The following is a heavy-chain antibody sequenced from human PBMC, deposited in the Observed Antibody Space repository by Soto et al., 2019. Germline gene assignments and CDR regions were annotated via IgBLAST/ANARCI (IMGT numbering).Heavy chain of an antibody. D-gene: IGHD3-3*01. Sequence: QVQLVQSGAEVRKPGASVKISCRASEYTFTTFYIHWVRQTPGQGLEWMGMISPSGDSTTYAQRLQGRVTITRDTSTSPAFMELRSLRSEDTALYYCARHFGIVRNYYSYYGMDVWGQGTTVTVSS. CDR1: EYTFTTFY. V-gene: IGHV1-46*01. CDR2: ISPSGDST. J-gene: IGHJ6*02. CDR3: ARHFGIVRNYYSYYGMDV.